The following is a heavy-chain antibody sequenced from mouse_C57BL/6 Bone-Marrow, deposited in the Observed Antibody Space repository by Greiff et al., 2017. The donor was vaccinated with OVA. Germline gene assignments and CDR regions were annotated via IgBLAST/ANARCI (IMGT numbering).Heavy chain of an antibody. CDR3: ARQGGYAPYAMDY. V-gene: IGHV5-15*01. CDR1: GFTFSDYG. Sequence: EVHLVESGGGLVQPGGSLKLSCAASGFTFSDYGMAWVRQAPRKGPEWVAFISNLAYSIYYADTVTGRFTISRENAKNTLYLEMSSLRSEDTAMYYCARQGGYAPYAMDYWGQGTSVTVSS. CDR2: ISNLAYSI. D-gene: IGHD3-2*02. J-gene: IGHJ4*01.